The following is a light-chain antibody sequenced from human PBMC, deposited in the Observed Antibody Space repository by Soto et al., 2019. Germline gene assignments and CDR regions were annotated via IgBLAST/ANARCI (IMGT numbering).Light chain of an antibody. CDR1: QGISNY. CDR2: AAS. Sequence: DIQLTQSPSFLSASVGDRVTITCRASQGISNYLTWYQQKPGKAPKLLIFAASTLQSGVPSRFSGSGSGTEFTLTISSLQPEDFAAYYCQQLNSYLWTFGQGTKVDIK. CDR3: QQLNSYLWT. J-gene: IGKJ1*01. V-gene: IGKV1-9*01.